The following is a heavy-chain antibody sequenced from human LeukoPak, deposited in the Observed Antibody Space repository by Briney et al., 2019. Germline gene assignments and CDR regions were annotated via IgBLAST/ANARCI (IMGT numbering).Heavy chain of an antibody. Sequence: GGSLRLSCAASGFIFSSYAMSWVRQAPGKGLEWVSAISGSGGSTYYADSVKGRFTISRDNSKNTLYLQMNSLRAEDTAVYYCAKDREDIVVVPAAIDAFDIWGQGTMVTVSS. D-gene: IGHD2-2*01. CDR1: GFIFSSYA. CDR2: ISGSGGST. CDR3: AKDREDIVVVPAAIDAFDI. V-gene: IGHV3-23*01. J-gene: IGHJ3*02.